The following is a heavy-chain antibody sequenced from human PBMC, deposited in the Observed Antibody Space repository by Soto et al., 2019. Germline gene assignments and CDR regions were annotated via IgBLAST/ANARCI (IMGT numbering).Heavy chain of an antibody. J-gene: IGHJ3*02. CDR3: TRDCTNGVCENDGLDI. CDR1: GFTFGDYA. Sequence: GGSLRLSCTASGFTFGDYAMSWFRQAPGKGLEWVGFIRSKAYGGTTEYAASVKGRFTISRDDSKSIAYLQMNSLKTEDTAVYYCTRDCTNGVCENDGLDIWGQGTMVTVSS. D-gene: IGHD2-8*01. V-gene: IGHV3-49*03. CDR2: IRSKAYGGTT.